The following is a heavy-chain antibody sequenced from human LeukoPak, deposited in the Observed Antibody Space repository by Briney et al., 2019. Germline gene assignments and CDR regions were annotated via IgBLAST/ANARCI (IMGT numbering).Heavy chain of an antibody. CDR2: IHNSGHT. Sequence: SETLSLTCTVSGDSISNYYWSWIRQPPGKGLEWIAYIHNSGHTNSNPSLKSRVTISVDTSKNQFSLKLSSVTAADTAVYYCVRWNYDSSGQRAFDIWGQGTMVTVSS. CDR3: VRWNYDSSGQRAFDI. V-gene: IGHV4-59*08. CDR1: GDSISNYY. D-gene: IGHD3-22*01. J-gene: IGHJ3*02.